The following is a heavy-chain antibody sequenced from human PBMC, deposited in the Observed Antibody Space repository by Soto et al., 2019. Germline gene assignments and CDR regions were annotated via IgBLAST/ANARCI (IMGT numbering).Heavy chain of an antibody. CDR1: GFTFSDYY. CDR3: AGQYSSSSVEF. D-gene: IGHD6-6*01. CDR2: ISSGAITI. J-gene: IGHJ1*01. Sequence: GGSLRLSCAASGFTFSDYYMNWIRRAPGKGLEWVSYISSGAITIYYADSVKGRFTISRDNAKNSLYLQMNSLRAEDTAVYYCAGQYSSSSVEFWGQVTLVTVSS. V-gene: IGHV3-11*01.